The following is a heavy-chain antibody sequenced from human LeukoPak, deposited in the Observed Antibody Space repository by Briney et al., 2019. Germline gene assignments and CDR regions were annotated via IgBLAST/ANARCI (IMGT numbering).Heavy chain of an antibody. J-gene: IGHJ4*02. CDR1: GFTFSDYY. D-gene: IGHD3-10*01. V-gene: IGHV3-11*01. CDR2: ISSSGDTI. CDR3: ARDITLGAAAPGY. Sequence: NTGGPLRLSCAASGFTFSDYYMSWIRQAPGKGLEWVSYISSSGDTIYHADSVKGRFTLSRDNAKNSLYLQMNSLTAEDTAVYYCARDITLGAAAPGYWGQGTLVTVSS.